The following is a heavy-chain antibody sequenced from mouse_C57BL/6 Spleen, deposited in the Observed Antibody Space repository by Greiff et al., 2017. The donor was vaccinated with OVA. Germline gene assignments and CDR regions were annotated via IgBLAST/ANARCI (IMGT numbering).Heavy chain of an antibody. CDR2: IYPGSGNT. V-gene: IGHV1-76*01. CDR1: GYTFTDYY. Sequence: QVQLQQSGAELVRPGASVKLSCKASGYTFTDYYINWVKQRPGQGLEWIARIYPGSGNTYYNEKFKGKATLTAEKSSSTAYMQLSSLTSEDSAVYFCARSGYNYFDYWGQGTTLTVSS. CDR3: ARSGYNYFDY. D-gene: IGHD2-2*01. J-gene: IGHJ2*01.